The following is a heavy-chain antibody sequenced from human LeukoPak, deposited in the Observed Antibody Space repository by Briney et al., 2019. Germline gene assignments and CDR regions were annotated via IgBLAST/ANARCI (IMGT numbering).Heavy chain of an antibody. CDR3: AKAGSGWYNNWFDP. J-gene: IGHJ5*02. CDR2: ISWNSGSM. D-gene: IGHD6-19*01. V-gene: IGHV3-9*01. CDR1: GFTFDDYA. Sequence: PGGSLRLSCAASGFTFDDYAMHWVRQAPGKGLEWVSGISWNSGSMGYADSVKGRFTISRDNAKNSLYLQMNSLRAEDTALYYCAKAGSGWYNNWFDPWGQGTLVTVSS.